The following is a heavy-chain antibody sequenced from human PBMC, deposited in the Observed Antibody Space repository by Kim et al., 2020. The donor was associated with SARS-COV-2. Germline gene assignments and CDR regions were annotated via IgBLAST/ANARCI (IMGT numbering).Heavy chain of an antibody. Sequence: ASVKVSCKASGYTFTSYYMHWVRQAPGQGLEWMGIINPSGGSTSYAQKFQGRVTMTRDTSTSTVYMELSSLRSEDTAVYYCARYCSSTSCYGGYGMDVWGQGTTVTVSS. CDR2: INPSGGST. CDR3: ARYCSSTSCYGGYGMDV. CDR1: GYTFTSYY. V-gene: IGHV1-46*01. J-gene: IGHJ6*02. D-gene: IGHD2-2*01.